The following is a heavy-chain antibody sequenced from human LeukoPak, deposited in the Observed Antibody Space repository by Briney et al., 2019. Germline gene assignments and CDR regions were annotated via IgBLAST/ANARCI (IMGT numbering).Heavy chain of an antibody. J-gene: IGHJ6*03. Sequence: PSETLSLTCAVYGGSFSGYYWSWIRQPPGKGLEWIGEINHSGSTNYTPSLKSRVTISVDTSKNQFSLKLSSVTAADTAVYYCARGRAPRNYYYYYYMDVWGKGTTVTVSS. D-gene: IGHD4/OR15-4a*01. CDR2: INHSGST. CDR1: GGSFSGYY. V-gene: IGHV4-34*01. CDR3: ARGRAPRNYYYYYYMDV.